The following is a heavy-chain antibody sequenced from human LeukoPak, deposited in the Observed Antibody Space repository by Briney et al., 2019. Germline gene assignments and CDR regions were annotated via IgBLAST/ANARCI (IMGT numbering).Heavy chain of an antibody. CDR3: ARDPAQLLYYSVYYYYYMDV. D-gene: IGHD2-2*02. V-gene: IGHV3-30-3*01. CDR1: GFTFSSYA. J-gene: IGHJ6*03. CDR2: ISYDGSNK. Sequence: PGGSLRLSCAASGFTFSSYAMHWVRQAPGKGLEWVAVISYDGSNKYYADSGKGRFTISRDNSKNTLYLQMNSLRAEDTAVYYCARDPAQLLYYSVYYYYYMDVWGKGTTVTVSS.